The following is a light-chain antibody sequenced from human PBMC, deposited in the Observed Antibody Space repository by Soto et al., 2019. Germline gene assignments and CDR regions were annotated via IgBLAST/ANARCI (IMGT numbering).Light chain of an antibody. V-gene: IGLV2-14*01. J-gene: IGLJ1*01. Sequence: SVLTQPASVSGSPGQSITISCTGTSSDVVGYNYVSWYQQHPGKAPKLMIYEVSNRPSGVSNRFSGYKSGNTASLTISGLQAEDEADYYCSSYTSISTPFVFGTGTKVAVL. CDR1: SSDVVGYNY. CDR2: EVS. CDR3: SSYTSISTPFV.